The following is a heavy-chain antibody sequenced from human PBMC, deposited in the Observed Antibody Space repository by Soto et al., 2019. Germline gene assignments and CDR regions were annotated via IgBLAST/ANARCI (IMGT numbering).Heavy chain of an antibody. D-gene: IGHD2-8*01. CDR2: INAGNGNT. Sequence: QVQLVQSGAEVKKPGASVKVSCKASGYTFTSYAMHWVRQAPGQRLEWMGWINAGNGNTKYSQKFQGRVTITRDTSESTAYMELSSLRSEDTAVYYCARGDIVLMVYALYFDYWGQGTLVTVSS. V-gene: IGHV1-3*01. J-gene: IGHJ4*02. CDR3: ARGDIVLMVYALYFDY. CDR1: GYTFTSYA.